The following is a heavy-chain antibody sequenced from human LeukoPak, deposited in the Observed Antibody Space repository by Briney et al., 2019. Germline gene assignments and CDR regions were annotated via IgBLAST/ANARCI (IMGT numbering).Heavy chain of an antibody. V-gene: IGHV1-2*02. CDR3: ARGPAVAGRPPFDY. J-gene: IGHJ4*02. D-gene: IGHD6-19*01. CDR2: INPNRGGT. CDR1: GYTFTGYY. Sequence: GASVKVSCKATGYTFTGYYMHWVRQATCQGLAWMGWINPNRGGTNYAQKFQGRVTMTRDTSISTAYMELSRLRSDDTAVYYCARGPAVAGRPPFDYWGQGTLVTVSS.